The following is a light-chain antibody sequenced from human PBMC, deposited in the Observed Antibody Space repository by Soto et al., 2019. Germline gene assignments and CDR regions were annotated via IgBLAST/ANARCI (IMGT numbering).Light chain of an antibody. Sequence: QLTQSPSSLSASVGDRVTITCQASQDIANYLNWYQQRPGKAPKLLIYDASSLETGVPSRFSGSVFGTDFTFTISSLQPEDIATYYCQQYDNPPPTFGGGTKVEIK. V-gene: IGKV1-33*01. CDR2: DAS. CDR1: QDIANY. CDR3: QQYDNPPPT. J-gene: IGKJ4*01.